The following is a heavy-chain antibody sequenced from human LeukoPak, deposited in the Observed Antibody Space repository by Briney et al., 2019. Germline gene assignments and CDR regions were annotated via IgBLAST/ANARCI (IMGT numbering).Heavy chain of an antibody. CDR2: IYHSGST. J-gene: IGHJ4*02. D-gene: IGHD6-19*01. Sequence: SQTLSLTCTVSGGSISSGGYYWSWIRQPPGKGLEWIGYIYHSGSTYYNPSLKSRVTISVDKSKNQFSLKLSSVTAADTAVYYCTRGSTTAVAVAGVFDYWGQGTLVTVSS. CDR1: GGSISSGGYY. V-gene: IGHV4-30-2*01. CDR3: TRGSTTAVAVAGVFDY.